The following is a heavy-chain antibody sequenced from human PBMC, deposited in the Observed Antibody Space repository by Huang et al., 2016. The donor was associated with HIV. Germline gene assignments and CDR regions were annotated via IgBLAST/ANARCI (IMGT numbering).Heavy chain of an antibody. CDR2: ISYDAKTK. J-gene: IGHJ4*02. Sequence: QVQLVESGGGVVQPGRSLRIFCAASGFTFSSYCMHWVRQAPGKGLVWVAVISYDAKTKYYADSVKGRFSISRDNSKTTVYLQLNSLRLEDTAVYYCAKGGSAAAVLDFWGQGTLVTVSS. CDR1: GFTFSSYC. CDR3: AKGGSAAAVLDF. D-gene: IGHD6-13*01. V-gene: IGHV3-30*18.